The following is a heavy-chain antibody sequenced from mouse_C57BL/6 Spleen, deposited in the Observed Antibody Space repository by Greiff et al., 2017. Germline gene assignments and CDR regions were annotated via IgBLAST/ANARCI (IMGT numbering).Heavy chain of an antibody. CDR1: GYTFTSYW. CDR2: IYPGSGST. J-gene: IGHJ3*01. Sequence: QVQLQQSGAELVKPGASVKMSCKASGYTFTSYWITWVKQRPGQGLEWIGDIYPGSGSTNYNEKFKSKATLTVDTSSSTAYMQLSSLTSEDSAVYYCARPSDYGSGFAYWGQGTLVTVSA. V-gene: IGHV1-55*01. D-gene: IGHD1-1*01. CDR3: ARPSDYGSGFAY.